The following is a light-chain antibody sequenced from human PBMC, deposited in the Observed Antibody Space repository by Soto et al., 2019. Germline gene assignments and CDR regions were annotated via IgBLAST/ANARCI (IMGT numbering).Light chain of an antibody. CDR2: GAS. V-gene: IGKV3-15*01. CDR1: QSVSSN. J-gene: IGKJ2*01. CDR3: QQYNNWPPEYT. Sequence: EIVMTQSPATLSVSPGERATLSCRASQSVSSNLAWHQQKPGQAPRLLLYGASTRATGIPARFSGSGSGTEFTLTISSPQPEDSAVYYCQQYNNWPPEYTFGQGTKLEIK.